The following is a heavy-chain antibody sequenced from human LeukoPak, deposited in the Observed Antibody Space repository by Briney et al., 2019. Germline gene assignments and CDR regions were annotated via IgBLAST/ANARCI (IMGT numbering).Heavy chain of an antibody. J-gene: IGHJ4*02. D-gene: IGHD3-22*01. CDR2: IYYSGST. CDR3: ARAPYYYDSSGFDY. V-gene: IGHV4-59*01. Sequence: SETLSLTCAVYGGSFSGYYWSWIRQPPGKGLEWIGYIYYSGSTNYNPSLKSRVTISVDTSKNQFSLKLSSVTAADTAVYYCARAPYYYDSSGFDYWGQGTLVTVSS. CDR1: GGSFSGYY.